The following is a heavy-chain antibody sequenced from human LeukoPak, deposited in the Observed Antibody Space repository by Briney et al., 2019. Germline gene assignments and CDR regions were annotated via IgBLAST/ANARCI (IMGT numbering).Heavy chain of an antibody. V-gene: IGHV1-2*02. J-gene: IGHJ4*02. CDR2: INPNSGGT. D-gene: IGHD2-2*01. CDR1: GYTFTGYY. CDR3: ARGDFLGDIVVVPAALDY. Sequence: ASVKVSCKASGYTFTGYYMHWVQQAPGQGLEWMGWINPNSGGTNYAQKFQGRVTMTRDTSISTAYMELSRLRSDDTAVYYCARGDFLGDIVVVPAALDYWGQGTLVTLSS.